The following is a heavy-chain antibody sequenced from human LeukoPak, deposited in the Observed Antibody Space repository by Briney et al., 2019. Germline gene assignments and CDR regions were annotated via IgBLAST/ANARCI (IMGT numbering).Heavy chain of an antibody. D-gene: IGHD2-21*02. V-gene: IGHV1-8*01. J-gene: IGHJ4*02. Sequence: SVNVSCKASVYTFTSYDINWVRQATAQGLDWMGWMNPNSGNTGYAQKFQGRVTMTRNTSISTAYMELSSLRSEDTAVYYCASLAGVTYGFDYWGQGTLVTVSS. CDR1: VYTFTSYD. CDR2: MNPNSGNT. CDR3: ASLAGVTYGFDY.